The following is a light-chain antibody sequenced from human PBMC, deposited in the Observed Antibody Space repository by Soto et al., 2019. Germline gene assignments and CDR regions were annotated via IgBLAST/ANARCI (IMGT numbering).Light chain of an antibody. CDR3: QQYYSYSLT. CDR1: QGISSY. CDR2: AAS. V-gene: IGKV1-8*01. J-gene: IGKJ3*01. Sequence: AILMTHAPSSFSASTVDRVTITCRASQGISSYLAWYQQKPGKAPKLLIYAASTLQSGVPSRFSGSGSGTDFTLTISCLQSEDFATYYCQQYYSYSLTFGPGTKVDIK.